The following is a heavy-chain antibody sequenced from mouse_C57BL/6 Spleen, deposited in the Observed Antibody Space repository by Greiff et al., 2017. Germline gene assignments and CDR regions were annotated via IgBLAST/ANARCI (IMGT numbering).Heavy chain of an antibody. V-gene: IGHV1-19*01. Sequence: VQLQQSGPELVKPGASVKISCKASGYAFSSSWMNWVKQSHGKSLEWIGVINPYNGGTSYNQKFKGKATLTVDKSSSTAYMELNSLTSEDSAVYYCARTPYYYGSRRDYFDYWGQGTTLTVSS. D-gene: IGHD1-1*01. CDR3: ARTPYYYGSRRDYFDY. CDR1: GYAFSSSW. J-gene: IGHJ2*01. CDR2: INPYNGGT.